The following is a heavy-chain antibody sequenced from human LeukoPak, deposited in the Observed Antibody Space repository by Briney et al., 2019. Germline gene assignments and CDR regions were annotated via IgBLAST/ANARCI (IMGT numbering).Heavy chain of an antibody. D-gene: IGHD3/OR15-3a*01. J-gene: IGHJ4*02. Sequence: GGSLRLSCAASGFTFISYAMTWVRKAPGKGLEWVANIKQDGSEKNYVDFVKGRLTISRDNAKNSLDLQMNSLRAEDTAVYYCAREGRSWSGYYPHFDYWGQGTLVTVSS. CDR1: GFTFISYA. V-gene: IGHV3-7*01. CDR2: IKQDGSEK. CDR3: AREGRSWSGYYPHFDY.